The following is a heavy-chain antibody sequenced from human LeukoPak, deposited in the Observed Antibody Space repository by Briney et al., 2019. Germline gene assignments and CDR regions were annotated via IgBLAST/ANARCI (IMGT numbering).Heavy chain of an antibody. V-gene: IGHV1-46*01. Sequence: ASVKVSCKASGYTFTSYYIHWVRQAPGQGLEWMGIINASGGSTSYAQKFQGRVTMTRDTSTSTVYMELSSLRSEDTAVYYCARAAIGYSAYPEPFDYWGQGTLVTVSS. CDR3: ARAAIGYSAYPEPFDY. CDR2: INASGGST. D-gene: IGHD5-12*01. J-gene: IGHJ4*02. CDR1: GYTFTSYY.